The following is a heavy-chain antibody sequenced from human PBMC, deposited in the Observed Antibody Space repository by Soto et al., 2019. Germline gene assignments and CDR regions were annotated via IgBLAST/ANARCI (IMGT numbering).Heavy chain of an antibody. CDR3: ARDTGDGTFDF. J-gene: IGHJ4*02. V-gene: IGHV1-3*01. CDR1: AYTFSSYA. D-gene: IGHD7-27*01. CDR2: INAGYGNT. Sequence: GASVKVSCKASAYTFSSYAMHWVRQAPGQRLEWMGWINAGYGNTKSSQKFQDRVTISRDTSASTAYMELTSLRSEDTAVYYCARDTGDGTFDFWGQGTLVTVSS.